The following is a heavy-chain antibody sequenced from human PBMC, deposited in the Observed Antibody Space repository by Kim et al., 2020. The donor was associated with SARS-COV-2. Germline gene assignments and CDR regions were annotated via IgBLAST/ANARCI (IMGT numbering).Heavy chain of an antibody. D-gene: IGHD6-6*01. CDR3: ARDSIEYSSSLYYYYGMDV. J-gene: IGHJ6*02. Sequence: RFTISRDNAKNSLYLQMNSLRAEDTAVYYCARDSIEYSSSLYYYYGMDVWGQGTTVTVSS. V-gene: IGHV3-11*04.